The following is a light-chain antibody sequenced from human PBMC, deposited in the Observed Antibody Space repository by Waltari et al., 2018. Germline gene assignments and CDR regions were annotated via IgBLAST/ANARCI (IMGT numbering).Light chain of an antibody. J-gene: IGKJ1*01. V-gene: IGKV3-20*01. CDR2: GAS. CDR1: QSVVSNY. Sequence: EIVLTQSPGTLSLSPGEKATLSCRASQSVVSNYLAGYQQKPGQAPRLLSFGASSRAAGIPDRCSGSGSGTDFTLTISRLKPEDFAVFYCHQYGSSPWTFGQGTKVEIK. CDR3: HQYGSSPWT.